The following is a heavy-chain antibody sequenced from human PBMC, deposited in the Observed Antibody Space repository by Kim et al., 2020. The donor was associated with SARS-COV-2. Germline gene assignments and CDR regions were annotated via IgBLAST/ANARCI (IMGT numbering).Heavy chain of an antibody. V-gene: IGHV5-51*01. D-gene: IGHD1-26*01. J-gene: IGHJ4*02. Sequence: SPSFQGQVTISADKSISTAYLQWSSLKASDTAMYYCARQGRWERAHFFDYWGQGTLVTVSS. CDR3: ARQGRWERAHFFDY.